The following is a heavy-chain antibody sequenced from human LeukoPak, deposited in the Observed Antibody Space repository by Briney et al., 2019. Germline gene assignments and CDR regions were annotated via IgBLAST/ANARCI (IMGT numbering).Heavy chain of an antibody. D-gene: IGHD2-15*01. CDR1: GFTFSSYW. CDR3: ARDQLPGLVVVAAYFDY. V-gene: IGHV3-30-3*01. CDR2: ISYDGSNK. J-gene: IGHJ4*02. Sequence: GGSLRLSCAASGFTFSSYWMNWVRQAPGKGLEWVAVISYDGSNKYYADSVKGRFTISRDNSKNTLYLQMNSLRAEDTAVYYCARDQLPGLVVVAAYFDYWGQGTLVTVSS.